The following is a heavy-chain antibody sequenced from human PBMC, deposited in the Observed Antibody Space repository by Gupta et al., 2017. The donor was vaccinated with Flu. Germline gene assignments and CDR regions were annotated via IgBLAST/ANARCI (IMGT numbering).Heavy chain of an antibody. V-gene: IGHV4-59*01. D-gene: IGHD2-2*01. CDR3: ASEDCSSTSCYLGY. CDR1: GGSISSYY. Sequence: QVQLQESGPGLVKPSETLSLTCTVSGGSISSYYWSWIRQPPGKGLEWIGYIYYSGSTNYNPSLKSRVTISVDTAKNQFSLKLSSVTAADTAVYYWASEDCSSTSCYLGYWGQGTLVTVSS. CDR2: IYYSGST. J-gene: IGHJ4*02.